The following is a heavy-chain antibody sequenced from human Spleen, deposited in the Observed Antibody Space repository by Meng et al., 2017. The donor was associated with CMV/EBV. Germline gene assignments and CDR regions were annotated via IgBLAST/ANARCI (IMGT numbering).Heavy chain of an antibody. D-gene: IGHD3-3*01. J-gene: IGHJ4*02. CDR3: AKGNLGDFWSGYYCFGY. CDR2: ISSSGSTI. Sequence: GGSLRLSCAASGFTFSSYEMNWVRQAPGKGLEWVSYISSSGSTIYYADSVKGRFTISRDNSKNTLYLQMNSLRAEDTAVYYCAKGNLGDFWSGYYCFGYWGQGTLVTVSS. V-gene: IGHV3-48*03. CDR1: GFTFSSYE.